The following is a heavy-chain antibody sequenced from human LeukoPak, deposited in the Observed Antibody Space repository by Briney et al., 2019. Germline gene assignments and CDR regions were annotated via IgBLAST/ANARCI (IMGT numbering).Heavy chain of an antibody. Sequence: GGSLRLSCAASGFTFSDYYMSWIRQAPGKGLEWVSYISSSSSNTNYADSVKGRFTISRDNAKNSLYLQMNSLRAEDTAVYYCARDIWFGEVYFDYWGQGTLVTVSS. D-gene: IGHD3-10*01. CDR3: ARDIWFGEVYFDY. V-gene: IGHV3-11*06. CDR2: ISSSSSNT. J-gene: IGHJ4*02. CDR1: GFTFSDYY.